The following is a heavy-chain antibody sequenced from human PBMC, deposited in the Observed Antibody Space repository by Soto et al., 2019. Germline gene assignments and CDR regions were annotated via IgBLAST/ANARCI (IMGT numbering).Heavy chain of an antibody. CDR1: GFSLTTTGVG. J-gene: IGHJ4*02. Sequence: QITLKESGPTLVKPTQPLTLTCTFSGFSLTTTGVGVSWIRQPPGKALEWLAVLYWYDDNRYSPSPKTRLTITKDTSQKPVVLTMTNMDPVDTGTYYCAHSSRWILDYWGQGTLVSVSS. CDR2: LYWYDDN. V-gene: IGHV2-5*01. D-gene: IGHD6-19*01. CDR3: AHSSRWILDY.